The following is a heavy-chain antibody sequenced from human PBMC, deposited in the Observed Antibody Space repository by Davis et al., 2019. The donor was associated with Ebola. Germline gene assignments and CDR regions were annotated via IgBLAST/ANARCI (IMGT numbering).Heavy chain of an antibody. CDR3: TRHPVAAAGTGFDP. CDR1: GFTFSGSA. J-gene: IGHJ5*02. CDR2: IRSKANSYAT. Sequence: GSLRLSCAASGFTFSGSAMHWVRQASGKGLEWVGRIRSKANSYATAYAASVKGRFTISRDDSKNTAYLQMNSLKTEDTAVYYCTRHPVAAAGTGFDPWGQGTLVTVSS. V-gene: IGHV3-73*01. D-gene: IGHD6-13*01.